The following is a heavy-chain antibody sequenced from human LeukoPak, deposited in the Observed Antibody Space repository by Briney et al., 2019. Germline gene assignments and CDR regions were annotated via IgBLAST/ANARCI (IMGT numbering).Heavy chain of an antibody. CDR2: IYYSGST. J-gene: IGHJ4*02. D-gene: IGHD1-26*01. CDR1: GGSISSHY. V-gene: IGHV4-59*11. Sequence: SETLSLTCTASGGSISSHYWSWIRQPPGKGLEWIGYIYYSGSTNYNPSLKSRVTISVDTSKNQFSLKLSSVTAADTAVYYCARANGSSLFDYWGQGTLVTVSS. CDR3: ARANGSSLFDY.